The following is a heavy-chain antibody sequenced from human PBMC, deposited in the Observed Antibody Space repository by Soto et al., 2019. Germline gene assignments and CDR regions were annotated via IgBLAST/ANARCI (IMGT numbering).Heavy chain of an antibody. CDR1: GGSISSSSYY. CDR2: IYYSGST. Sequence: SETLSLTCTVSGGSISSSSYYWGWIRQPPGKGLEWIGYIYYSGSTYYNPSLKSRVTISVDTSKNQFSLKLSSVTAADTAVYYCARVSGGYGYGMDVWGQGTTVTVSS. CDR3: ARVSGGYGYGMDV. D-gene: IGHD2-15*01. J-gene: IGHJ6*02. V-gene: IGHV4-30-4*08.